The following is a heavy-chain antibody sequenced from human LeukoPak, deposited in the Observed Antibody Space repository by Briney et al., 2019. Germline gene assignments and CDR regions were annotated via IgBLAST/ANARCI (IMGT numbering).Heavy chain of an antibody. Sequence: GGSLRLSCAASGFTFSDSGMHWVRQASGKGLEWVGRIRSRANSYATAYAASVRGRFTISRDDSKNTAYLQMNSLRTEDTAVYYCTRRYCSGGSCDSDYGGQGTLVTVSS. CDR1: GFTFSDSG. D-gene: IGHD2-15*01. CDR3: TRRYCSGGSCDSDY. V-gene: IGHV3-73*01. J-gene: IGHJ4*02. CDR2: IRSRANSYAT.